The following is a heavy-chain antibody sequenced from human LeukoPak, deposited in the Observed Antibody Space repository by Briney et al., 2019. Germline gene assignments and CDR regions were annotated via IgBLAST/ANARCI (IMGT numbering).Heavy chain of an antibody. J-gene: IGHJ3*02. V-gene: IGHV4-59*08. Sequence: SETLSLTCTVSGGSIGSYYWSWIRQPPGKGLEWIGYIHYSGSTNYNPSLKSRVTLSVDTSKNQFSLKLSSVTAADTAVYYCARPYSSSWHDTFDIWGQGTMVTVSS. D-gene: IGHD6-13*01. CDR2: IHYSGST. CDR1: GGSIGSYY. CDR3: ARPYSSSWHDTFDI.